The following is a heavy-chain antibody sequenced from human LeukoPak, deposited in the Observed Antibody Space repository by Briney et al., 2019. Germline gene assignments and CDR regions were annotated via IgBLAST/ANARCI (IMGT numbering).Heavy chain of an antibody. Sequence: GGSLRLSCAASGFTFSSYSMNWVRQARGKGLEWVSYISSSSSTIYYADSVKGRFTISRDNAKNSLYLQMNSLRAEDTAVYYCARDPPAYYGSGSYYGRWFDPWGQGTLVTVSS. CDR1: GFTFSSYS. V-gene: IGHV3-48*04. D-gene: IGHD3-10*01. CDR2: ISSSSSTI. J-gene: IGHJ5*02. CDR3: ARDPPAYYGSGSYYGRWFDP.